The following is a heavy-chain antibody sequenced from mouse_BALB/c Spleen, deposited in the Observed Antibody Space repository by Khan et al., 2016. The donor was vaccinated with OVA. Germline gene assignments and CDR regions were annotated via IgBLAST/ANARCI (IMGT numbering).Heavy chain of an antibody. CDR3: APVGRYYVSFVH. D-gene: IGHD1-1*01. V-gene: IGHV1S136*01. CDR1: GYTFTSYV. J-gene: IGHJ3*01. CDR2: IYPFNDAT. Sequence: EVQLQQSGPEVVKPGASVKMSCKASGYTFTSYVMHWVKQKPGQGLEWIGYIYPFNDATKFNEKFNGKTTLPSDYSSRTAYMELSNLTSEESAVYYCAPVGRYYVSFVHWGQVTLVTVSA.